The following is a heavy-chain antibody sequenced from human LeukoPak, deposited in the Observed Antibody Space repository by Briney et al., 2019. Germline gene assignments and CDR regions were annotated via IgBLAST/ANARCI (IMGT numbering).Heavy chain of an antibody. CDR2: ISSSGSTI. CDR1: GFTFSDYY. D-gene: IGHD2-2*01. CDR3: ARDYRQSVPAALFDY. J-gene: IGHJ4*02. Sequence: GGSLRLSCAASGFTFSDYYMSWIRQAPGKGLEWVSYISSSGSTIYYADPVKGRFTISRDNAKNSLYLQMNSLRAEDTAVYYCARDYRQSVPAALFDYWGQGTLVTVSS. V-gene: IGHV3-11*01.